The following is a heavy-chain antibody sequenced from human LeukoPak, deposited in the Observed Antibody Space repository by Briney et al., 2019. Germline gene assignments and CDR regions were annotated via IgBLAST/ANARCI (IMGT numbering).Heavy chain of an antibody. CDR1: GGSISSSSYY. Sequence: SETLSLTCTVSGGSISSSSYYWGWIRQPPGKGLEWIGYIYYSGSTNYNPSLKSRVTISVDTSKNQFSLKLSSVTAADTAVYYCARYSPSMGVFDYWGQGTLVTVSS. D-gene: IGHD2-21*01. J-gene: IGHJ4*02. CDR2: IYYSGST. V-gene: IGHV4-61*05. CDR3: ARYSPSMGVFDY.